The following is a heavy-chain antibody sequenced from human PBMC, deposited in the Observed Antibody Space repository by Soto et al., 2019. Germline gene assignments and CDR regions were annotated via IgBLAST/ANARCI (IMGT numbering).Heavy chain of an antibody. CDR2: ISSSSSYI. D-gene: IGHD3-22*01. CDR3: ARAIGDSSGNNWFDP. V-gene: IGHV3-21*01. J-gene: IGHJ5*02. Sequence: GGSLRLSCAASGFTFSSYSMNWVRQAPGKGLEWVSSISSSSSYIYYADSVKGRFTISRDNAKNSLYLQMNSLRAEDTAVYYCARAIGDSSGNNWFDPWGQGTLVTVSS. CDR1: GFTFSSYS.